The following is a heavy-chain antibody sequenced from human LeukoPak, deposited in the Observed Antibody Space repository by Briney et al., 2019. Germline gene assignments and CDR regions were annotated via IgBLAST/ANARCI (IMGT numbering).Heavy chain of an antibody. J-gene: IGHJ4*02. V-gene: IGHV1-18*01. D-gene: IGHD3-3*01. CDR3: ARDRNYDFWSGYYTLSPGLDY. CDR2: INAYNGDT. CDR1: NYTFTSYG. Sequence: GASVKVSCKASNYTFTSYGISWVRQAPGQGLEWMAWINAYNGDTNYAQKFQGRVTLTTDTSTSTAYMELRSLRSDDTAVYYCARDRNYDFWSGYYTLSPGLDYWGQGTLVTVSS.